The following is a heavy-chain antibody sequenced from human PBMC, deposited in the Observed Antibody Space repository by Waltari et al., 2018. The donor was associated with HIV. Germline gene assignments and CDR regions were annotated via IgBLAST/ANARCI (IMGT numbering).Heavy chain of an antibody. J-gene: IGHJ3*02. CDR1: GLPLISYE. CDR2: ISSSGSTI. V-gene: IGHV3-48*03. D-gene: IGHD3-10*01. Sequence: EVQVVESGGGLVQRGGFLRLSCAASGLPLISYEINWVHQAPGKGLEWVSYISSSGSTIYFADSVKGRFTMSRDNAKNSLYLRMNSLRAEDTAVYYCARAFMIRGTGAFDIWGQGTMVTVSS. CDR3: ARAFMIRGTGAFDI.